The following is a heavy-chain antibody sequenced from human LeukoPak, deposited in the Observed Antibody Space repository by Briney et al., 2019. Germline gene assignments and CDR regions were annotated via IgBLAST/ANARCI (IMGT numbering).Heavy chain of an antibody. CDR1: GSTFSSYS. Sequence: GGSLRLSCAASGSTFSSYSMNWVRQAPGKGLEWVSSISSSSSYIYYADSVKGRFTISRDNAKNSLYLQMNSLRAEDTAVYYCARALGDYVWGSYRTAEYFQHWGQGTLVTLSS. V-gene: IGHV3-21*01. J-gene: IGHJ1*01. CDR3: ARALGDYVWGSYRTAEYFQH. CDR2: ISSSSSYI. D-gene: IGHD3-16*02.